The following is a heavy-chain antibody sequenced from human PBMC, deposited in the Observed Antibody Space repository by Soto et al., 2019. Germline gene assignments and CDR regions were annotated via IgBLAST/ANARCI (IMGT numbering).Heavy chain of an antibody. D-gene: IGHD5-12*01. V-gene: IGHV1-18*01. CDR1: GYTFTSYG. CDR3: ARDRIVDIVATIRGVDY. Sequence: GASVKVSCKASGYTFTSYGISWVRQAPGQGLEWMGWISAYNGNTNYAQKLQGRVTMTTDTSTSTAYMELRSLRSDDTAVYYCARDRIVDIVATIRGVDYWGQGTLVTVS. CDR2: ISAYNGNT. J-gene: IGHJ4*02.